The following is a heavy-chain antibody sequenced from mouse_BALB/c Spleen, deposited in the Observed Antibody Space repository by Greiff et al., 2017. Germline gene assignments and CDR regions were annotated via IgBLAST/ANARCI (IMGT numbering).Heavy chain of an antibody. CDR1: GYTFTSYW. V-gene: IGHV1-7*01. J-gene: IGHJ4*01. Sequence: VQLQQSGAELAKPGASVKMSCKASGYTFTSYWMHWVKQRPGQGLEWIGYINPSTGYTEYNQKFKDKATLTADKSSSTAYMQLSSLTSEDSAVYYCARGEYGNYAYAMDYWGQGTSVTVSS. CDR3: ARGEYGNYAYAMDY. D-gene: IGHD2-10*02. CDR2: INPSTGYT.